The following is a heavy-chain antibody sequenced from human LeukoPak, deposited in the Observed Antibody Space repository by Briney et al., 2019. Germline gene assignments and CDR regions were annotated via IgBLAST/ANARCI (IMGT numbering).Heavy chain of an antibody. V-gene: IGHV1-2*02. CDR2: INPNSGGT. CDR1: GYIFTGYY. D-gene: IGHD3-9*01. Sequence: ASVKVSCKASGYIFTGYYMHWVRQAPGQGLEWMGWINPNSGGTNYAQKFQGRVTMTRDTSITTAYMEMSRLKSDDTALYYCARSPHILTGENFDYWGQGTLVTVSS. J-gene: IGHJ4*02. CDR3: ARSPHILTGENFDY.